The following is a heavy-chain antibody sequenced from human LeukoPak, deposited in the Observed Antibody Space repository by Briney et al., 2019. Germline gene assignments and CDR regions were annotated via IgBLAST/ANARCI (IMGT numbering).Heavy chain of an antibody. J-gene: IGHJ3*02. V-gene: IGHV3-33*08. CDR3: AREGAYCGGDCFDAFDI. Sequence: PGGSLRLSCAASGFTFSSYGMHWVRQAPGKGLEWVAVIWYGGSNKYYADSVKGRFTISRDNSKNSLYLQMNSLRAEDTAVYYCAREGAYCGGDCFDAFDIWGQGTMVTVSS. D-gene: IGHD2-21*02. CDR2: IWYGGSNK. CDR1: GFTFSSYG.